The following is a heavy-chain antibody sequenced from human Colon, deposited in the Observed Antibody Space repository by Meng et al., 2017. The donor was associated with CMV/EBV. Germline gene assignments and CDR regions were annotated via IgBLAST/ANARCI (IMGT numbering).Heavy chain of an antibody. Sequence: GESLKISCAGSGFNFGSYGINWVRQRPGKGLEWVANMSPAENEYSYGDSVEGRFTMSRDNAKDSLYLDMTGLRADDTAVYFCATDFGWYRRIYWGQGTLVTVSS. CDR2: MSPAENEY. D-gene: IGHD6-19*01. J-gene: IGHJ4*01. V-gene: IGHV3-7*03. CDR3: ATDFGWYRRIY. CDR1: GFNFGSYG.